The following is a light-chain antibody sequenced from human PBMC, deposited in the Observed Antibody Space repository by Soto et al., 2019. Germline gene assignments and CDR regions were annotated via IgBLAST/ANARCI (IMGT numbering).Light chain of an antibody. CDR2: GAS. V-gene: IGKV3-15*01. J-gene: IGKJ1*01. Sequence: EIVMTQSPATLSVARGERATLSCRASQSVSSNLAWYQQKPGQAPRLLIYGASTRATGIPARFSGSRSGTEFTLTISSLQSEDFAVYYCQHYNNWPRTFGQGTKVEVK. CDR1: QSVSSN. CDR3: QHYNNWPRT.